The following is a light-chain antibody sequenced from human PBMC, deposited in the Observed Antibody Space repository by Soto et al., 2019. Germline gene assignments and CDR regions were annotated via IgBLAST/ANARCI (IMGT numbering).Light chain of an antibody. Sequence: DVVMTQSPLSLPVTLGQPASISCRSTQSLVHSDGNTHLNWFQQRPGQSPRRLICKVSNRDSGVPDRFSGSASGTDFTLKISRVEAEDVGVYYCMQGTHWPYTFGQGTKQEIK. J-gene: IGKJ2*01. V-gene: IGKV2-30*02. CDR2: KVS. CDR1: QSLVHSDGNTH. CDR3: MQGTHWPYT.